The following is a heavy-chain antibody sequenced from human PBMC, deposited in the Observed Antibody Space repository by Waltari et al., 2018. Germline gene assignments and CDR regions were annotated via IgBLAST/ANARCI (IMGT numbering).Heavy chain of an antibody. D-gene: IGHD3-16*01. V-gene: IGHV1-69*01. Sequence: QVQLVQSGAEVKKPGSSVKVSCKASGGTFSSYAISWVRQAPGQGLEWMGGILPIFGTATYAQKFQGRVTITADESTSTAYMELSSLRSEDTAVYYCARGVWARYYYYYYMDVWGKGTTVTVSS. J-gene: IGHJ6*03. CDR1: GGTFSSYA. CDR3: ARGVWARYYYYYYMDV. CDR2: ILPIFGTA.